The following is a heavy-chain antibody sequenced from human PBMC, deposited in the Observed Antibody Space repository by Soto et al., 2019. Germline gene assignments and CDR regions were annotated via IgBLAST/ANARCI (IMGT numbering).Heavy chain of an antibody. CDR1: GFTFRWFG. Sequence: VGSLRLSCAGSGFTFRWFGMNWVRQAPGKGLEWVARISNDGSNEYYVDSVKGRFTISRDNSKNTLYLQMDSLRAEDTAVYYCAKGEVRGIIPSYFDNWGLGTLVTVSS. CDR2: ISNDGSNE. D-gene: IGHD3-10*01. V-gene: IGHV3-30*18. CDR3: AKGEVRGIIPSYFDN. J-gene: IGHJ4*02.